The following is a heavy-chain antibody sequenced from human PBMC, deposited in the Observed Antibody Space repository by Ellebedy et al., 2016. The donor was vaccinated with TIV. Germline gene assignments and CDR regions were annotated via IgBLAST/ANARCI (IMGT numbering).Heavy chain of an antibody. V-gene: IGHV4-39*01. D-gene: IGHD3-10*01. Sequence: SETLSLTCSVSGGSISRSSYYWGWIRQPLGKGLEWIGSIYYSGSTDYNPSPKSRVPITADTSKNQFSLRLSSVTAADTAVYYCARWFGELLYVRWFDPWGQGTLVTVSS. CDR2: IYYSGST. CDR3: ARWFGELLYVRWFDP. J-gene: IGHJ5*02. CDR1: GGSISRSSYY.